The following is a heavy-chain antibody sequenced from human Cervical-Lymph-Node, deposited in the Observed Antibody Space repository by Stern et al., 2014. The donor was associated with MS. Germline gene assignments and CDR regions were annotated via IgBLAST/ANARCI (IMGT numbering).Heavy chain of an antibody. CDR3: ARHQGGVAAF. J-gene: IGHJ4*02. CDR1: GDTFNNFD. Sequence: VQLVESGAEVKKPGSSVKVSCKASGDTFNNFDIGWVRQAPGHGPEWLGGITPLFGTANYAQRLQDRVTFTADESTSTTYMELSRLRSEDTAIYYCARHQGGVAAFWGQGTLVTVSS. D-gene: IGHD6-13*01. CDR2: ITPLFGTA. V-gene: IGHV1-69*01.